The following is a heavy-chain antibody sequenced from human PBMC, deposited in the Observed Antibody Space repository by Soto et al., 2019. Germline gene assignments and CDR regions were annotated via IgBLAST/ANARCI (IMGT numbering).Heavy chain of an antibody. V-gene: IGHV4-31*03. CDR1: GGSISRGGYY. Sequence: QVQLQESGPGLVKPSQTLSLTCTVSGGSISRGGYYWSWIRQHPGKGLEWIGYIYYSGGTYYNPSLKSRVTIPVDTSENRFSLRLRSVTAADTAVYYCARKDSGFADYMDVWGKGTTVTVSS. J-gene: IGHJ6*03. CDR2: IYYSGGT. CDR3: ARKDSGFADYMDV. D-gene: IGHD5-12*01.